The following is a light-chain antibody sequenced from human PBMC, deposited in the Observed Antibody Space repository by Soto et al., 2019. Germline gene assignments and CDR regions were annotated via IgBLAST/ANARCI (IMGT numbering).Light chain of an antibody. CDR2: RNN. V-gene: IGLV1-47*01. CDR1: SSNIGSNY. Sequence: QSVLTQPPSPSGTPGQRVTISCSGSSSNIGSNYVYWYQQLPGTAPKLLIYRNNQRPSGVPDRFSGSKSGTSASLAISGLRSEDEADYYCAAWDDNLNGVVFGGGTKLTVL. CDR3: AAWDDNLNGVV. J-gene: IGLJ2*01.